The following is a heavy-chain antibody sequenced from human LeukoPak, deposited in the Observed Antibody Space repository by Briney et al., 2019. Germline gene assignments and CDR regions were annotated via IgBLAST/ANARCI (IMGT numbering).Heavy chain of an antibody. D-gene: IGHD6-13*01. Sequence: GASVKVSCKASGYTFTGYYMHWVRQAPGQGLEWMGWINPNSGGTNYAQKFQGWVTMTRDTSISTAYMELSRLRSDDTAVYYCARDPAGSSRQGYYYGMDVWGQGTTVTVSS. CDR1: GYTFTGYY. V-gene: IGHV1-2*04. CDR2: INPNSGGT. CDR3: ARDPAGSSRQGYYYGMDV. J-gene: IGHJ6*02.